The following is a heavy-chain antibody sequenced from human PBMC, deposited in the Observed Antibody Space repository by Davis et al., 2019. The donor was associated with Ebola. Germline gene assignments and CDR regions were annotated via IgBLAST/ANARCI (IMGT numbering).Heavy chain of an antibody. V-gene: IGHV3-66*01. J-gene: IGHJ3*01. D-gene: IGHD4-23*01. CDR3: VRDTAFRGHSDAFDV. Sequence: PGGSLRLSCAASGFIFSNYAMHWVRQAPRQGLEWVSSLHSGGVTFYADSVKGRFTMSRDESRNMVYLHLTSLRVGDTATYYCVRDTAFRGHSDAFDVWGQGTEVAVSS. CDR2: LHSGGVT. CDR1: GFIFSNYA.